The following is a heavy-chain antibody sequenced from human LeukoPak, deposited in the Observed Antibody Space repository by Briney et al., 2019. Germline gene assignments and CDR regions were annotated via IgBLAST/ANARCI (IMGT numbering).Heavy chain of an antibody. V-gene: IGHV4-59*08. J-gene: IGHJ4*02. CDR2: IHKSGRT. CDR1: GGSVSSYY. CDR3: ARHGTISSESYFDY. Sequence: PSETLSLTCSVSGGSVSSYYWSWIRQSPGKGLEWIGYIHKSGRTNYNPSLKMRVTGFVDKSKDQVSLRLSSVTAADTAVYYCARHGTISSESYFDYWGQGALVTVSS. D-gene: IGHD1-14*01.